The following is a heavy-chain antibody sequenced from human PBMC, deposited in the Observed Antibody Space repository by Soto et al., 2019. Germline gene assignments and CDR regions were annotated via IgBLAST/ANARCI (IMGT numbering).Heavy chain of an antibody. V-gene: IGHV3-73*01. D-gene: IGHD4-4*01. CDR1: GFSFSNSW. Sequence: GGSLRLSCAAPGFSFSNSWMHWVRQASGKGLEWVGRTRSKAHSYATAFAASVKGRFTISRDDSKNTVYLQMNSLKTEDTAVYYCNTHTVGYGGQGPLVTVS. J-gene: IGHJ4*02. CDR3: NTHTVGY. CDR2: TRSKAHSYAT.